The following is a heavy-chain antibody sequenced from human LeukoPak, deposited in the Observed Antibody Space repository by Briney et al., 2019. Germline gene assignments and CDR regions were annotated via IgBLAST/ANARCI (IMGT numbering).Heavy chain of an antibody. D-gene: IGHD5-12*01. V-gene: IGHV3-7*01. CDR2: IKPDGTEG. CDR1: GFSFSGYW. J-gene: IGHJ4*02. CDR3: ARSGGYGWDY. Sequence: GGSLRLSCAASGFSFSGYWMSWVRQSPGKGLEWVANIKPDGTEGYYLDSLKGRFTISRDNAENSLYLEMTNLRVEDTAVYYCARSGGYGWDYWGRGALVTVSS.